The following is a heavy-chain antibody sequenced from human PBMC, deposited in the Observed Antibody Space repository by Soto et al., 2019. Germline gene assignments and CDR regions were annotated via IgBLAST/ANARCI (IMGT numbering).Heavy chain of an antibody. CDR3: ARETKGNVDTAMVHYFDY. Sequence: PSETLSLTCTVSGGSISSGGYYWSWIRQHPGKGLEWIGYIYYSGSTYYNPSLKSRVTISVDTSKNQFSLKLSSVTAADTAVYYCARETKGNVDTAMVHYFDYWGQGTLVTVSS. J-gene: IGHJ4*02. CDR1: GGSISSGGYY. D-gene: IGHD5-18*01. CDR2: IYYSGST. V-gene: IGHV4-31*03.